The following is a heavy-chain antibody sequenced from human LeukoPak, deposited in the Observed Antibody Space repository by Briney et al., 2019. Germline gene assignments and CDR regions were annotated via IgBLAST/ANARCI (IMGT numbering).Heavy chain of an antibody. V-gene: IGHV4-39*01. J-gene: IGHJ4*02. CDR3: ARKITVWGSYPRHLSPFDY. Sequence: SETLSLTCTVSGDSISSSSYYWGWIRQHPGKGLDWIGSIYYSGSTYYNPSLKSRVTISVDTSKNQFSLRVSSVTAADTAVYYCARKITVWGSYPRHLSPFDYWGQGTLLTVSS. CDR2: IYYSGST. CDR1: GDSISSSSYY. D-gene: IGHD3-16*02.